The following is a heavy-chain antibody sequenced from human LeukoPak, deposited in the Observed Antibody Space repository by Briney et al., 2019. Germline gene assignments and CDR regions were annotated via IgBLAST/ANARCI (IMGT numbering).Heavy chain of an antibody. CDR1: GFSFSSYG. J-gene: IGHJ4*02. CDR3: ARDARAAAGEGDFDY. Sequence: GGPLRLSCAASGFSFSSYGMNWVRQAPGKGLEWVSSISSSSSYIYYADSVKGRFTISRDNAKNSLYLQMNSLRAEDTAVYYCARDARAAAGEGDFDYWGQGTLVTVPS. D-gene: IGHD6-13*01. CDR2: ISSSSSYI. V-gene: IGHV3-21*01.